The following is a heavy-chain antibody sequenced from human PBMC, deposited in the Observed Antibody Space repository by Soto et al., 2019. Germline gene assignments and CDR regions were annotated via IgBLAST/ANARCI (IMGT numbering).Heavy chain of an antibody. J-gene: IGHJ6*02. CDR2: ISAYNGNT. D-gene: IGHD2-15*01. CDR1: GYTFTSYG. Sequence: ASVKVSCKASGYTFTSYGISWVRLAPGQGHEWMGWISAYNGNTNYAQKLQGRVTMTTDTSTSTAYMELRSLRSDDTAVYYCAVSRPQGYCSGGSCYSGFYYYYYGMDVWGQGTTVTVSS. CDR3: AVSRPQGYCSGGSCYSGFYYYYYGMDV. V-gene: IGHV1-18*01.